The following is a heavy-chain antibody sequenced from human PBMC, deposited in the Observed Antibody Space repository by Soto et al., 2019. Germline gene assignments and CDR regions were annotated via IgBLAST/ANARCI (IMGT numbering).Heavy chain of an antibody. CDR1: GGSISSYY. J-gene: IGHJ4*02. CDR3: ARVRDYYDSSGYSGYYFDY. CDR2: IYYSGST. Sequence: PPETLSLTXTVSGGSISSYYWSWIRQPPGKGLEWIGYIYYSGSTNYNPSLKSRVTISVDTSKNQFSLKLSSVTAADTAVYYCARVRDYYDSSGYSGYYFDYWGQGTLVTVSS. V-gene: IGHV4-59*01. D-gene: IGHD3-22*01.